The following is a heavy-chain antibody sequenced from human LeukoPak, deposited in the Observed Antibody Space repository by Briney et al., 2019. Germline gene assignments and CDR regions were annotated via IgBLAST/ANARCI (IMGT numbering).Heavy chain of an antibody. CDR3: ARQFGSFVPYGGDPDRLGY. D-gene: IGHD4-23*01. V-gene: IGHV4-39*01. CDR2: IYYSGST. CDR1: GGSISSRSYY. Sequence: SETLSLTCAVSGGSISSRSYYWGWIRQPPGKGLEWIGCIYYSGSTSYNPSLKSRVTISVDTSKNQFSLKLSSVTAADTAVYYCARQFGSFVPYGGDPDRLGYWGQGTLVTVSS. J-gene: IGHJ4*02.